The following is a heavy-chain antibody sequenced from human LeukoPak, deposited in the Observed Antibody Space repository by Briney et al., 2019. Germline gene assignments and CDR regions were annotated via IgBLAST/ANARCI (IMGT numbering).Heavy chain of an antibody. CDR2: ITPKNGDT. J-gene: IGHJ4*02. CDR1: GYSFTDYS. V-gene: IGHV1-2*02. D-gene: IGHD1-26*01. Sequence: ASVKVSCKASGYSFTDYSIHWVRQAPGQGLEWMGWITPKNGDTSYTQKFQGRVTMTRDTSISTAHMEVSRLTSEDTAVYYCAREIVHSGGDSWGQGTLVIASS. CDR3: AREIVHSGGDS.